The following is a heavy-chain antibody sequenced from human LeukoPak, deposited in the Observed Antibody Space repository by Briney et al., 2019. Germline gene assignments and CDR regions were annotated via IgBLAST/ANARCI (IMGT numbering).Heavy chain of an antibody. V-gene: IGHV3-7*03. CDR2: INHNGNVN. CDR3: ARGGGLDV. J-gene: IGHJ6*02. CDR1: GFTFSNAW. Sequence: PGGSLRLSCGASGFTFSNAWMNWARQAPGKGLEWVASINHNGNVNYYVDSVKGRFTISRDNAKNSLYLQMSNLRAEDTAVYFCARGGGLDVWGQGATVTVSS. D-gene: IGHD3-16*01.